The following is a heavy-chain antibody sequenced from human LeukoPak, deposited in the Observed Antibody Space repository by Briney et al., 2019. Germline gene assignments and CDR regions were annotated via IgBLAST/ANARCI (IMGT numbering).Heavy chain of an antibody. J-gene: IGHJ4*02. CDR2: VYYGRSP. Sequence: SETLSLTCTVSGDSISRSTYYWAWIRQPPGKGLEWIGSVYYGRSPYFNPSLESRATISVDTSKNHFSLKMSSVTAADTAVYYCARSCGTGTFSYWGQGTLVTVSS. CDR1: GDSISRSTYY. V-gene: IGHV4-39*02. CDR3: ARSCGTGTFSY. D-gene: IGHD7-27*01.